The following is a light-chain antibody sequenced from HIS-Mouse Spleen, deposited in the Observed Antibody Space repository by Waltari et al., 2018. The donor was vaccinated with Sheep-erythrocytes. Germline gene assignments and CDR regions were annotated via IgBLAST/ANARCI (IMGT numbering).Light chain of an antibody. J-gene: IGLJ3*02. CDR3: CSDAGSYTWV. Sequence: QSALTQPASVSGSPGQSITISCTGTSSDVGGYNYVSWYQQHPGKAPKLMSYDVSKRPSGVPDRCSGSKSGNTASLTISGLQAEDEADYYCCSDAGSYTWVFGGGTKLTVL. CDR1: SSDVGGYNY. CDR2: DVS. V-gene: IGLV2-11*01.